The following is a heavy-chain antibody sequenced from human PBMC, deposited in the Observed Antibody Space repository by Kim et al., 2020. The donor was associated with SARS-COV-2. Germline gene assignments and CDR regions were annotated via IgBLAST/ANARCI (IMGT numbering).Heavy chain of an antibody. CDR1: GGSISSGSYY. V-gene: IGHV4-61*02. J-gene: IGHJ4*02. CDR3: AREDRGGGDYARPIDY. CDR2: IYTSGST. D-gene: IGHD4-17*01. Sequence: SETLSLTCTVSGGSISSGSYYWSWIRQPAGKGLEWIGRIYTSGSTNYNPSLKSRVTISVDTSKNQFSLKLSSVTAADTAVYYCAREDRGGGDYARPIDYWGQGTLVTVSS.